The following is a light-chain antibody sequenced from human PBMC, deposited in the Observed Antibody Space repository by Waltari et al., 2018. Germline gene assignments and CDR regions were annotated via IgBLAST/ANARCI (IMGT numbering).Light chain of an antibody. CDR3: QSFDIRLSGGVV. CDR2: GNN. Sequence: QSVLPQPPSLSGAPGQRVTSPCHGSSPNIGEGHDVHWYQVFPGTAPKLLTYGNNNRPSGVPDRFSGSKSDTSASLVIGGLQAEDEADYYCQSFDIRLSGGVVFGGGTKVTVL. J-gene: IGLJ3*02. CDR1: SPNIGEGHD. V-gene: IGLV1-40*01.